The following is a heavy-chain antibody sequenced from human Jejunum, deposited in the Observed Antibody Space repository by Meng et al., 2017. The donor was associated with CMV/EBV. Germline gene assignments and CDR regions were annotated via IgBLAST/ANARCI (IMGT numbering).Heavy chain of an antibody. CDR3: ARGPGASTREGFDH. CDR1: GGSINNYY. J-gene: IGHJ4*02. CDR2: FYSSDTY. Sequence: VELQGSGPGLVKPSETLSLTWTVSGGSINNYYWSWIRQSAGKGLEWIGRFYSSDTYNYHPSLNSRVTMSLDTSKKQFSLILSSVTAADTARYYCARGPGASTREGFDHWGLGTLVTVSS. V-gene: IGHV4-4*07. D-gene: IGHD1-26*01.